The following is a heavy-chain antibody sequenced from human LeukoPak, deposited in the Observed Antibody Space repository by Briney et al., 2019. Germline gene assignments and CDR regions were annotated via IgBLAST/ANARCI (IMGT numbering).Heavy chain of an antibody. Sequence: GGSLRLSCAASGYTFTSYYMHWVRQAPGQGLEWMGIINPSGGSTSYAQKFQGRVTMTRDTSTSTVYMELSSLRSEDTAVYYCARDLEGSSGWYFDYWGQGTLVTVSS. CDR1: GYTFTSYY. V-gene: IGHV1-46*01. CDR2: INPSGGST. D-gene: IGHD6-19*01. J-gene: IGHJ4*02. CDR3: ARDLEGSSGWYFDY.